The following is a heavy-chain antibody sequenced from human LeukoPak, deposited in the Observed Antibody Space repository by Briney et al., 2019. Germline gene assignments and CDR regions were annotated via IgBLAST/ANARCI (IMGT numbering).Heavy chain of an antibody. CDR2: IISVIGTI. Sequence: GGSLRLSCVASGITFSSYSMNWVRQAPGGWLEWVSYIISVIGTINYADSVKGRFTLARRNAKNSLFLQINSLRAEDTAVYYCARDPLGSRWYGNLDYWGQGTLVTVSS. CDR3: ARDPLGSRWYGNLDY. CDR1: GITFSSYS. V-gene: IGHV3-48*01. J-gene: IGHJ4*02. D-gene: IGHD6-19*01.